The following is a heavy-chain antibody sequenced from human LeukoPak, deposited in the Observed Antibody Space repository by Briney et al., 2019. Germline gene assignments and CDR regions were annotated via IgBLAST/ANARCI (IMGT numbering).Heavy chain of an antibody. Sequence: GRSLRLSCAASGFTFSSYGVHWVRQAPGKGLEWVAVISYDGSNKYYADSVKGRFTISRDNSKNTLYLQMNSLRAEDTAVYYCAKDSYKSSGWYDDWGQGTLVTVSS. CDR2: ISYDGSNK. V-gene: IGHV3-30*18. CDR3: AKDSYKSSGWYDD. CDR1: GFTFSSYG. D-gene: IGHD5-24*01. J-gene: IGHJ5*02.